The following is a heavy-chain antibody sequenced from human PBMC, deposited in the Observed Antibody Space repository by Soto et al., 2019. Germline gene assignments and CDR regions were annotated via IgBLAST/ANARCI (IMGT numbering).Heavy chain of an antibody. Sequence: GESLKISCKGSGYSFTSYCIGWVRQMPGKGLEWMGIIYPGDSDTRYSPSFQGQVTISADKSISTAYLQWSSLKASDTAMYYCARATIVLVPGAPLDVWGQGTTVTVSS. CDR1: GYSFTSYC. CDR3: ARATIVLVPGAPLDV. V-gene: IGHV5-51*01. CDR2: IYPGDSDT. J-gene: IGHJ6*01. D-gene: IGHD2-2*01.